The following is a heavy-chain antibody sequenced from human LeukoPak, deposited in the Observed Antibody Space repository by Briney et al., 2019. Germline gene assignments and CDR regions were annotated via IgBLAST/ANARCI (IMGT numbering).Heavy chain of an antibody. Sequence: SETLSLTCAVYGGSFSGYYWSWIRQPPGKGLEWIGGINHSGSTNYNPSLKSRVTISVDTSKNQFSLKLSSVTAADTAVYYCARCPGSWSGYDAFDIWGQGTMVTVSS. CDR2: INHSGST. CDR3: ARCPGSWSGYDAFDI. CDR1: GGSFSGYY. V-gene: IGHV4-34*01. D-gene: IGHD6-13*01. J-gene: IGHJ3*02.